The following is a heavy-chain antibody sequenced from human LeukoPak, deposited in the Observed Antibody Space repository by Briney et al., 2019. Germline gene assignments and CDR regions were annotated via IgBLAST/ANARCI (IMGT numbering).Heavy chain of an antibody. V-gene: IGHV4-39*07. CDR2: IYFTGST. CDR1: GDSVSSSSYY. Sequence: SETLSLTCSVSGDSVSSSSYYWGWIRQPPGKGLEWIGSIYFTGSTYYNPSLKSRVTISVDTSKNHFSLKLTSVTAADTAVYYCARVQSRLSWFDPWGQGTLVTVSS. CDR3: ARVQSRLSWFDP. J-gene: IGHJ5*02.